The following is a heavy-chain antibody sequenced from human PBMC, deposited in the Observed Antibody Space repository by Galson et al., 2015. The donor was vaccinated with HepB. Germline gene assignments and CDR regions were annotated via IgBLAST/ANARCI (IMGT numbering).Heavy chain of an antibody. CDR2: IDWDDDK. CDR1: GFSLSTSGMC. J-gene: IGHJ5*02. Sequence: PALVKPTQTLTLTCTFSGFSLSTSGMCVSWIRQPPGKALEWLARIDWDDDKYYSTSLKTRLTISKDTSKNQVVLTMTNMDPVDTATYYCAHRRGFGESVDWFDPWGQETLVTVSS. D-gene: IGHD3-10*01. CDR3: AHRRGFGESVDWFDP. V-gene: IGHV2-70*12.